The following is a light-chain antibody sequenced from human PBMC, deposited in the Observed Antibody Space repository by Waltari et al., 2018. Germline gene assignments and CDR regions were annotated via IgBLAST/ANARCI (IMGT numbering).Light chain of an antibody. V-gene: IGKV3-11*01. Sequence: EIVLTRSPATLSLSPGERATLSCRASQSVSTYLAWYQQKPGQVPRLLIYGASNRATGIPARFSGSGSGTDFTLTISSLEPEDFAVYYCQQRISWLGWTFGQGTKVEIK. J-gene: IGKJ1*01. CDR2: GAS. CDR1: QSVSTY. CDR3: QQRISWLGWT.